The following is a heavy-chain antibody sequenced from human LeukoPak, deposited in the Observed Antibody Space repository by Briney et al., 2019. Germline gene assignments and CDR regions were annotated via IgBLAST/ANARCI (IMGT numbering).Heavy chain of an antibody. D-gene: IGHD1-26*01. V-gene: IGHV4-59*01. CDR3: VRDRELTY. CDR2: IYNSGST. Sequence: SETLSLTCTVSGGSISIYYWSWIRQPPGKGLEWIGYIYNSGSTNYNPSLRSRVTISVDASKNQFSLKLNSVTAADTAVYYCVRDRELTYWSQGTLVTVSS. J-gene: IGHJ4*02. CDR1: GGSISIYY.